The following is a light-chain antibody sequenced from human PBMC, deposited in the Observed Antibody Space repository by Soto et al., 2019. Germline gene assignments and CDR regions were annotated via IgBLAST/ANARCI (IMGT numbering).Light chain of an antibody. CDR1: QSVSSY. Sequence: ESVLTQSPATMSLSPGERATLSCRASQSVSSYLAWYQQKPGQAPRLLIYDASNRATGIPARFSGSGSGTDFTLTISSLEPEDFAVYYCQQRSNWPITFAQATRLAI. CDR3: QQRSNWPIT. J-gene: IGKJ5*01. V-gene: IGKV3-11*01. CDR2: DAS.